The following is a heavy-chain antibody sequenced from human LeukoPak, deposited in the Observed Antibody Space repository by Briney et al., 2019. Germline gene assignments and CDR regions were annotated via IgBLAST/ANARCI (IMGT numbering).Heavy chain of an antibody. CDR3: ARGGKQWLVRGGYFDY. CDR1: GGSFSGYY. V-gene: IGHV4-34*01. D-gene: IGHD6-19*01. CDR2: INHSGST. Sequence: SETLSLTCAVYGGSFSGYYWSWIRQPPGKGLEWIGEINHSGSTNYNPSLKSRVTISVDTSKNQFSLKLSSVTAADTAVYYCARGGKQWLVRGGYFDYWGQGTLVTVSS. J-gene: IGHJ4*02.